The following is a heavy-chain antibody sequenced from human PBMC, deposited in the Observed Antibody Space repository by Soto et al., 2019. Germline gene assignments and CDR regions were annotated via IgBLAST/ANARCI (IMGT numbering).Heavy chain of an antibody. CDR3: AGHIAVAGPDAFDI. V-gene: IGHV1-3*01. D-gene: IGHD6-19*01. J-gene: IGHJ3*02. CDR1: GYTFTSYA. Sequence: ASVKVSCKASGYTFTSYAMHWVRQAPGQRLEWMGWINAGNGNTKYSQKFQGRVTITRDTSASTAYMELSSLRSEDTAVYYCAGHIAVAGPDAFDIWGQGTMVTGSS. CDR2: INAGNGNT.